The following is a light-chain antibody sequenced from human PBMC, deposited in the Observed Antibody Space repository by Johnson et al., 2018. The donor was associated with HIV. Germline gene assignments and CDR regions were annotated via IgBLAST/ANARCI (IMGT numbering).Light chain of an antibody. Sequence: QSALTQPPSVSAAPGQKVTISCSGSNSNIGNNYVSWYQQLPGTAPKLLIYGNDKRPSGIPDRFSGSKSGTSATLGITGLQTGAEADYYCGTWDSSLRVGFFGTGSKVTVL. CDR3: GTWDSSLRVGF. CDR1: NSNIGNNY. CDR2: GND. J-gene: IGLJ1*01. V-gene: IGLV1-51*01.